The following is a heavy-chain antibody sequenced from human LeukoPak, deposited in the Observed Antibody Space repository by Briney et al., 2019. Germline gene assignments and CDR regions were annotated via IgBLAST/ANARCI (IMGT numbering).Heavy chain of an antibody. J-gene: IGHJ4*02. CDR3: ARARVGAPTDY. CDR1: GFPFSSYA. V-gene: IGHV3-74*01. Sequence: GGSLTLSCAASGFPFSSYAMYWVRQAPGKGLVWVSRVHGDGNNIGYADSVKGRFTIYRDNAKNTLYLQMNSLRPEDTAVYYCARARVGAPTDYWGQGALVIVS. D-gene: IGHD1-26*01. CDR2: VHGDGNNI.